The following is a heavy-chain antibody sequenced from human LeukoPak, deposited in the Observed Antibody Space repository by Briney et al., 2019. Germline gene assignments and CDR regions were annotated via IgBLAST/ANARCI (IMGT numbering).Heavy chain of an antibody. D-gene: IGHD3-3*01. CDR1: GYTFTSYD. CDR3: ASLSDFGVVTYDY. J-gene: IGHJ4*02. CDR2: MNPNSGNT. Sequence: ASVKVSCKASGYTFTSYDINWVRQATGQGLEWMGWMNPNSGNTGYAQKFQGRVTMTRNTSISTAYMELSSLRSEDTAVYYCASLSDFGVVTYDYWGQGTLVTVSS. V-gene: IGHV1-8*01.